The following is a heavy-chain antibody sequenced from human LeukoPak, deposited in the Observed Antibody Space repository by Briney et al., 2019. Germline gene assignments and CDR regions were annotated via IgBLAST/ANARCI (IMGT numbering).Heavy chain of an antibody. J-gene: IGHJ5*02. V-gene: IGHV4-59*08. D-gene: IGHD4-11*01. CDR2: IYYSGST. CDR3: ARVGYSNYYNWFDP. CDR1: GGSIISYY. Sequence: SETLSLTCTVSGGSIISYYWSWIRQPPGKGLEWIGYIYYSGSTNYNPSLKSRVTISVDTSKNQFSLKLSSVTAADTAVYYCARVGYSNYYNWFDPWGQGTLVTVSS.